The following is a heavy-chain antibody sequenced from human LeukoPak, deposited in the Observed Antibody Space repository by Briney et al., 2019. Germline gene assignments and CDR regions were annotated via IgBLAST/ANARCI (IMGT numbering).Heavy chain of an antibody. CDR3: ASLPMMIDY. J-gene: IGHJ4*02. CDR1: GFTFSRYS. V-gene: IGHV3-48*02. CDR2: ISSGSGTT. Sequence: GGSLRLSCAASGFTFSRYSMNWVRQAPGKGLEWVSYISSGSGTTYYADSVKGRFTISRDNAKNSLYLQMNSLRDEDTAVYYCASLPMMIDYWRQGTLVTVSS. D-gene: IGHD3-22*01.